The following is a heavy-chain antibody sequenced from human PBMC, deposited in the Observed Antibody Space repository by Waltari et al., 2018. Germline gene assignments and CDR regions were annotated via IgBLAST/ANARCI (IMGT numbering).Heavy chain of an antibody. J-gene: IGHJ3*02. V-gene: IGHV3-7*01. Sequence: VQLVESGGGLVQPGGSLRLSCAASGFTLSSDWMSWVRQAPGKGLGWVANIKKDGREEYYVDSVRGRFTISRDNAKNSLYLQMNSLRPEDTAVYYCARDQWFAFDIWGQGTMVTVSS. D-gene: IGHD3-22*01. CDR1: GFTLSSDW. CDR2: IKKDGREE. CDR3: ARDQWFAFDI.